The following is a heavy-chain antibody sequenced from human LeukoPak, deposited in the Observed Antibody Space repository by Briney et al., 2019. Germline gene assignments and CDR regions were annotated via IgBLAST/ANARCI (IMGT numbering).Heavy chain of an antibody. D-gene: IGHD3-10*01. Sequence: GGFLRPSCAASGFPFSTLAMSWSRQAPGKGLEWASAISVGGGSTYYADSVKGRLTISRDNSKNTLYLQMNSLRAEDTAVYYCAKDPYYYGSGSYEGVATVFDYWGQGTLVTVSS. CDR3: AKDPYYYGSGSYEGVATVFDY. J-gene: IGHJ4*02. CDR2: ISVGGGST. CDR1: GFPFSTLA. V-gene: IGHV3-23*01.